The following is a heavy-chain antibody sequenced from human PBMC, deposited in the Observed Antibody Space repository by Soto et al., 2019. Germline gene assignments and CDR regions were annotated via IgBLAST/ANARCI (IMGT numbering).Heavy chain of an antibody. J-gene: IGHJ6*03. V-gene: IGHV3-23*01. CDR1: GFTFSSYA. CDR2: ISGSGGST. CDR3: AKNLAARLYYYYFMGV. Sequence: EVQLLESGGGLVQPGGSLRLSCAASGFTFSSYAMSWVRQAPGKGLAWVSAISGSGGSTYYEDSVKGRFTISRDNSKITLYRQMNSLRAEDTAVYYCAKNLAARLYYYYFMGVWGKGATVTVSS. D-gene: IGHD6-6*01.